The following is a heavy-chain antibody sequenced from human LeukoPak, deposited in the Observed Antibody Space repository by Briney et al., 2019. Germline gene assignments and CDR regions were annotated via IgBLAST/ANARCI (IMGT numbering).Heavy chain of an antibody. Sequence: PSETLSLTCTVSGGSISTYYWNWIRQPAGKGLEWIGRIYTSGSTNYNPSLKSRVTMSVDTPKNQFSLKLGSVTAADTAVYYCARSSNSPSLPNDYWGQGTLVTVSS. J-gene: IGHJ4*02. CDR1: GGSISTYY. V-gene: IGHV4-4*07. CDR2: IYTSGST. D-gene: IGHD6-6*01. CDR3: ARSSNSPSLPNDY.